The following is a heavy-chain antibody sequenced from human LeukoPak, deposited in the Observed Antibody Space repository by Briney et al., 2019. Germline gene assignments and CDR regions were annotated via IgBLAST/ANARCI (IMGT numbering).Heavy chain of an antibody. CDR3: AKGYDFWSGSGSYYFDY. Sequence: PGGSLRLSCAASGFTFSSYAMSWVRQAPGKGLEWVSAISGSGGSTYYADSVKGRFTISRDNSKNTLYLQMNSLRAEDTAVYYCAKGYDFWSGSGSYYFDYWGQGTLVTVSS. CDR1: GFTFSSYA. V-gene: IGHV3-23*01. J-gene: IGHJ4*02. CDR2: ISGSGGST. D-gene: IGHD3-3*01.